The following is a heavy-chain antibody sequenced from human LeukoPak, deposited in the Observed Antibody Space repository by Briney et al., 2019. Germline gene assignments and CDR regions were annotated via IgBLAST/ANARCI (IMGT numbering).Heavy chain of an antibody. V-gene: IGHV4-4*07. CDR2: FYTSGTT. CDR1: DTSIRSYY. J-gene: IGHJ4*02. D-gene: IGHD2-21*02. Sequence: NPSETLSLTCTVSDTSIRSYYWSWIRQPAGKGLEWIGRFYTSGTTYYNPSLKSRVTMSIDTSKNQLSLNLTSVTAADTARYYCARVSLVTSREYCFAYWGRGTLVTVSS. CDR3: ARVSLVTSREYCFAY.